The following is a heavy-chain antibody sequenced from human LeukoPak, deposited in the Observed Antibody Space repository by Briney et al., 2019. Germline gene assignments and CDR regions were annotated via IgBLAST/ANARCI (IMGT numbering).Heavy chain of an antibody. CDR2: MNPNSGNT. Sequence: ASVKVPCKASGYTFTSYDINWVRQATGQGLEWMGWMNPNSGNTGYAQKFQGRVTITRNTSISTAYMELSSLRSEDTAVYYCARAGNFWSGYYTSYYYMDVWGKGTTVTVSS. D-gene: IGHD3-3*01. CDR1: GYTFTSYD. V-gene: IGHV1-8*03. J-gene: IGHJ6*03. CDR3: ARAGNFWSGYYTSYYYMDV.